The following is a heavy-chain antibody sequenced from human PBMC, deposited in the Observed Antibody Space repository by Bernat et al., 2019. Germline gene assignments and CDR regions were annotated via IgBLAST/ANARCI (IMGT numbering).Heavy chain of an antibody. CDR3: ARVGYYGSGLDY. CDR1: GGSISSGGYS. Sequence: QLQLQESGSGLVKPSQTLSLTCAVSGGSISSGGYSWSWIRQPPGKGLEWIGYIYHSGSTYYNPSLKSRVTISVDRSKNQFSLKLSSVAAADTTVYYCARVGYYGSGLDYWGEGTLVTVSS. V-gene: IGHV4-30-2*01. CDR2: IYHSGST. J-gene: IGHJ4*02. D-gene: IGHD3-10*01.